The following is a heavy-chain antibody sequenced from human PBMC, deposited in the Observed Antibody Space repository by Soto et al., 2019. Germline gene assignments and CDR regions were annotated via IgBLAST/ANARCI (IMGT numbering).Heavy chain of an antibody. Sequence: SETLSLTCTVSGASITSGNYYWGWIRQPPGKGLQWIGSSSYTGNTYFNPSLRSRVTISFDTSKNQFSLRLTSVTAADTAVYYCARGRVEGVPAAILTTYYFDYWGQGTLVTVSS. V-gene: IGHV4-39*01. CDR3: ARGRVEGVPAAILTTYYFDY. CDR2: SSYTGNT. D-gene: IGHD2-2*01. J-gene: IGHJ4*02. CDR1: GASITSGNYY.